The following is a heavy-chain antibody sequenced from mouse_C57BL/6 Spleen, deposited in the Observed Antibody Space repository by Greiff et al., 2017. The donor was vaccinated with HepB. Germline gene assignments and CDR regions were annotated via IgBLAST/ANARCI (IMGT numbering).Heavy chain of an antibody. CDR1: GFTFSSYA. Sequence: EVKVIESGGGLVKPGGSLKLSCAASGFTFSSYAMSWVRQTPEKRLEWVATISDGGSYTYYPDNVKGRFTISRDNAKNNLYLQMSHLKSEDTAMYYSAREAYGNYPAWFAYWGQGTLVTVSA. D-gene: IGHD2-1*01. CDR3: AREAYGNYPAWFAY. V-gene: IGHV5-4*01. J-gene: IGHJ3*01. CDR2: ISDGGSYT.